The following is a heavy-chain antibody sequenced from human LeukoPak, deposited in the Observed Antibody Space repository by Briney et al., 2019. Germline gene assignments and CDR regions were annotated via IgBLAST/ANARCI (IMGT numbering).Heavy chain of an antibody. D-gene: IGHD4-17*01. Sequence: SETLSLTCTVSGGSISSSSYYWGWIRQPPGKGLEWIGSIYLSGSTYYNPSLKGRVTISVDTSKNQFSLKLSSVTAADTAVYYCARVSAYGDYGDAFDIWGQGTMVTVSS. J-gene: IGHJ3*02. CDR3: ARVSAYGDYGDAFDI. CDR2: IYLSGST. V-gene: IGHV4-39*01. CDR1: GGSISSSSYY.